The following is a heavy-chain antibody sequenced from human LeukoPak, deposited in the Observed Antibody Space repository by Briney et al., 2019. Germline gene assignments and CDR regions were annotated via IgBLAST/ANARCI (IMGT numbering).Heavy chain of an antibody. Sequence: PGGSLRLSCAASGFTFYTYHMSGVRQAPGKGLECVSAISGSGDRTYYADSVKGRCTISRDNSKTTLFLQVDGLRAEDTAVYYCAKRMAPLGGPFDIWGQGTMLTVSS. D-gene: IGHD5-24*01. J-gene: IGHJ3*02. CDR3: AKRMAPLGGPFDI. V-gene: IGHV3-23*01. CDR2: ISGSGDRT. CDR1: GFTFYTYH.